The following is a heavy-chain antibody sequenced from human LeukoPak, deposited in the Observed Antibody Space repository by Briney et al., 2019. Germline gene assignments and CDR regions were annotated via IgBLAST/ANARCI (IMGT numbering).Heavy chain of an antibody. V-gene: IGHV3-13*01. D-gene: IGHD3-22*01. Sequence: GGSLRLSCAASGFTFSSYDMYWVRQATGKGLEWVSGIDDDGDTYYAGSAKGRFTISRENAKNSMYLQMNSLRAGDTAVYYCARSTARTKYDRDAFDIWGQGTMVTVSS. CDR2: IDDDGDT. CDR1: GFTFSSYD. J-gene: IGHJ3*02. CDR3: ARSTARTKYDRDAFDI.